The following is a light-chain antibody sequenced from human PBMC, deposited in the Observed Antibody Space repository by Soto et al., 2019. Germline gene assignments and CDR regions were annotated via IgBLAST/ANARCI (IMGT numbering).Light chain of an antibody. V-gene: IGLV2-23*01. J-gene: IGLJ2*01. Sequence: QSALTQPASVSGSPGQSITISCTGTSSDVGSYNLVSWYQQHPGKAPKLMIYEGSKWPSGVSNRFSGSKSGNTASLTISGLQAEDEADYYCCSYAGRMVFGGGTKLTVL. CDR1: SSDVGSYNL. CDR3: CSYAGRMV. CDR2: EGS.